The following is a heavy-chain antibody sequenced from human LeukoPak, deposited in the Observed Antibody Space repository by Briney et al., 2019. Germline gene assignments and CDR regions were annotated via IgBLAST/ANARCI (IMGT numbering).Heavy chain of an antibody. D-gene: IGHD6-13*01. CDR2: IKKDGSEI. V-gene: IGHV3-7*01. CDR1: GFAFSTYW. CDR3: ARDFWQQVAPDDYYFYMDV. J-gene: IGHJ6*03. Sequence: GGSLRLSCAASGFAFSTYWMSWVRQAPGKGLEWVANIKKDGSEIYYVDSVKGRFTISRDNAKNSVYLQMNSLRAEDTAVYYCARDFWQQVAPDDYYFYMDVWGKGTAVTVSS.